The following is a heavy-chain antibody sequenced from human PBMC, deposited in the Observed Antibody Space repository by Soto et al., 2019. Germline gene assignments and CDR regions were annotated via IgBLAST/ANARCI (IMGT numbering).Heavy chain of an antibody. CDR2: ISYDGSNK. D-gene: IGHD1-26*01. CDR3: AKPLWMGATPRGNWFDP. Sequence: QVQLVESGGGVVQPGRSLRLSCAASGFTFSSYGMHWVRQAPGKGLEWVAVISYDGSNKYYADSVKGRFTISRDNSKNTLYLQMNSLRAEDTAVYYCAKPLWMGATPRGNWFDPWGQGTLVTVSS. V-gene: IGHV3-30*18. J-gene: IGHJ5*02. CDR1: GFTFSSYG.